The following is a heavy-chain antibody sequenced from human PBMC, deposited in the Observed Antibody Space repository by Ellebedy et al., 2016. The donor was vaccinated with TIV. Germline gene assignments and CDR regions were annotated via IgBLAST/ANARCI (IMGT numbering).Heavy chain of an antibody. CDR3: SRGIAAVMY. D-gene: IGHD6-13*01. CDR2: ISGNGGST. V-gene: IGHV3-64D*09. CDR1: GFTFSTYA. J-gene: IGHJ4*02. Sequence: PGGSLRLSCSGSGFTFSTYAMHWVRQAPGKGLEYVSAISGNGGSTYYADSVKGRFTISRDNSQNSLYLQMSSLRAEDTAVYYCSRGIAAVMYWGQGTLVTVS.